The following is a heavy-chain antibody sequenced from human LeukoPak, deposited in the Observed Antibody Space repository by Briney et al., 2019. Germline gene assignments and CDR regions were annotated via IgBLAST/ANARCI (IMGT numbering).Heavy chain of an antibody. J-gene: IGHJ4*02. V-gene: IGHV3-23*01. CDR3: AKDWAGSDKRYYFDY. Sequence: GGSLRLSCAASGFTFSSYAMSWVRQAPGKGLEWVSAISGSGGSTYYADSVKGRFTISRDNSQNTLYLQMNSLRAEDTAVYYCAKDWAGSDKRYYFDYWGQGTLVTVSS. D-gene: IGHD5-24*01. CDR1: GFTFSSYA. CDR2: ISGSGGST.